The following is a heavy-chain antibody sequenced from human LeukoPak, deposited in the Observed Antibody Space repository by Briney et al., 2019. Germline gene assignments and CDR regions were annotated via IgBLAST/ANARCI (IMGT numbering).Heavy chain of an antibody. CDR3: ARDRVDYYDSSGYPENWFHP. Sequence: ASVKVSCKASGGTFSSYAISWVRQAPGQGLEWMGGIIPIFGTANYAQKFQGRVTITADESTSTAYMELSSLRSEDTAVYYCARDRVDYYDSSGYPENWFHPWGQGTLVTVSS. CDR1: GGTFSSYA. D-gene: IGHD3-22*01. J-gene: IGHJ5*02. V-gene: IGHV1-69*13. CDR2: IIPIFGTA.